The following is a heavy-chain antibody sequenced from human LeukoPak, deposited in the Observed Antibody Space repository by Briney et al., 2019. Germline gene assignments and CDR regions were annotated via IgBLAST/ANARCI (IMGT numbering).Heavy chain of an antibody. CDR3: ARHGPGIADGFDI. Sequence: SETLSLTCTVSSGSISSSSSYWGWIRQPPGKGLEWIGSIYSSGSTYYNPSLKSRVTISVDTSKNQFSLKLRSVTAADTAVYYCARHGPGIADGFDIWGQGTMVTVSP. D-gene: IGHD1-26*01. J-gene: IGHJ3*02. CDR1: SGSISSSSSY. V-gene: IGHV4-39*01. CDR2: IYSSGST.